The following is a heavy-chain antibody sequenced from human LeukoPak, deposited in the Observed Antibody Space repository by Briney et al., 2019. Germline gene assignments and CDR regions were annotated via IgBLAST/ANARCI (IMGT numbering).Heavy chain of an antibody. D-gene: IGHD4-23*01. V-gene: IGHV1-46*01. CDR2: INPNGDRT. J-gene: IGHJ3*01. CDR1: ENTFTNYY. CDR3: ARDMSTRVTPISYAFDV. Sequence: ASVKVSCKASENTFTNYYMHWVRQAPGQGLEWLGIINPNGDRTNYAQTFQGRVTMTRDTSTTTDYMELSSLRSEDTAVYYCARDMSTRVTPISYAFDVWGQGTMVTVSS.